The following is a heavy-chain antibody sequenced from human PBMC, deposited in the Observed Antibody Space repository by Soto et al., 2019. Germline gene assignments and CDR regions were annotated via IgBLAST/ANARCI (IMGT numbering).Heavy chain of an antibody. J-gene: IGHJ4*02. D-gene: IGHD4-17*01. CDR1: GGSISSSNW. Sequence: SETLSLTGAVSGGSISSSNWWSWVGQPPGKGLEWIGEIYHSGSTNYNPSLKSRVTISVDKSKNQFSLKLSSVTAADTAVYYCAIRTTVTTRLGYWGQGTLVTVSS. V-gene: IGHV4-4*02. CDR3: AIRTTVTTRLGY. CDR2: IYHSGST.